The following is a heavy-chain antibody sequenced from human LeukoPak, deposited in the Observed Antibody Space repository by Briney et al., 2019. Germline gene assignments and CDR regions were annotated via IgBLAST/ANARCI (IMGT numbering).Heavy chain of an antibody. CDR2: INHSGST. CDR1: GGSFSGYY. J-gene: IGHJ4*02. V-gene: IGHV4-34*01. Sequence: SETLSLTCAVYGGSFSGYYRSWIRQPPGKGLEWIGEINHSGSTNYNPSLKSRVTISVDTSKNQFSLKLSSVTAADTAVYYCARGPHTGVNYYDSSGYYYWGQGTLVTVSS. CDR3: ARGPHTGVNYYDSSGYYY. D-gene: IGHD3-22*01.